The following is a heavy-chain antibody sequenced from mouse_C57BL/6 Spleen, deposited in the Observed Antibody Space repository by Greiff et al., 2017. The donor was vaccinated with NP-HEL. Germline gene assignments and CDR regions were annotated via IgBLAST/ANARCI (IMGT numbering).Heavy chain of an antibody. CDR1: GYAFSSYW. Sequence: QVQLQQSGPELVKPGASVKLSCKASGYAFSSYWMNWVKQRPGKGLEWIGRIYPGDGDTNYNGKFKGKATLTADKSSSTAYMQLSSLTSEDSAVYVCASCAYYSNYERSYYAMDYWGQGTSVTVSS. J-gene: IGHJ4*01. V-gene: IGHV1-82*01. CDR3: ASCAYYSNYERSYYAMDY. CDR2: IYPGDGDT. D-gene: IGHD2-5*01.